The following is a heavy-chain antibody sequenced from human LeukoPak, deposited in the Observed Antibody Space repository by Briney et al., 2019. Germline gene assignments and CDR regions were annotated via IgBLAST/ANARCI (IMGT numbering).Heavy chain of an antibody. CDR2: IIPIFGTA. D-gene: IGHD2-2*01. CDR1: GSGFSSYA. V-gene: IGHV1-69*13. Sequence: ASVKVSCKATGSGFSSYAISWVRQAPGQGLEWMGGIIPIFGTANYAQKFPGRVTITADESTSTAYMELSSLRSEDTAVYYCARNIVVVPAAEPILNMDVWGKGTTVTVSS. J-gene: IGHJ6*03. CDR3: ARNIVVVPAAEPILNMDV.